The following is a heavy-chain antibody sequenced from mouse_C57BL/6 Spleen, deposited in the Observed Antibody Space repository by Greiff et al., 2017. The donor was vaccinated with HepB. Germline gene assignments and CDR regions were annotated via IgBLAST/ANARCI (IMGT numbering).Heavy chain of an antibody. CDR2: IDPSDSYT. J-gene: IGHJ1*03. Sequence: QVQLQQPGAELVMPGASVKLSCKASGYTFTSYWMHWVKQSPGQGLEWIGEIDPSDSYTNYNQKFKGKSTLTVDKSSSTAYMQLSSLTSEDSAVYYCARGDYYGSSYYWYFDVWGTGTTVTVSS. D-gene: IGHD1-1*01. V-gene: IGHV1-69*01. CDR1: GYTFTSYW. CDR3: ARGDYYGSSYYWYFDV.